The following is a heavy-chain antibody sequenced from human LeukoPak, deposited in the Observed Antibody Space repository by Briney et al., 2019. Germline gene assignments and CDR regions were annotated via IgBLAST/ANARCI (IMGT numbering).Heavy chain of an antibody. Sequence: SQTLSLTCTVSGGSTSSGGYYWSWIRQPPGKGLEWIGYIYHSGGTYYNPSLKSRVTISVDRSKNQFSLKLSSVTAADTAVYYCARGHLSGSAGPAFDPWGQGTLVTVSS. D-gene: IGHD3-10*01. CDR3: ARGHLSGSAGPAFDP. CDR2: IYHSGGT. V-gene: IGHV4-30-2*01. J-gene: IGHJ5*02. CDR1: GGSTSSGGYY.